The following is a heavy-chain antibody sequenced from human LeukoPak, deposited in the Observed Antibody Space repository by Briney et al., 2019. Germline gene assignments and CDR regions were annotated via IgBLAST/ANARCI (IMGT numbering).Heavy chain of an antibody. CDR1: GGTFSSYA. Sequence: SVKVSCKASGGTFSSYAISWVRQAPGQGLEWMGRIIPIFGTANYAQKFQGRVTITTDESTSTAYMELSSLRSEDTAVYYCARDYYDSSGYLDYWDQGTLVTVSS. CDR3: ARDYYDSSGYLDY. D-gene: IGHD3-22*01. CDR2: IIPIFGTA. J-gene: IGHJ4*02. V-gene: IGHV1-69*05.